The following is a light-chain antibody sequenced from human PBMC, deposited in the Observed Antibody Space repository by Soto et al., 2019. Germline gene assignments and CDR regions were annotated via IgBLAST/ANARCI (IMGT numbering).Light chain of an antibody. V-gene: IGLV2-14*01. CDR2: DVS. CDR1: KNKGGGYNY. CDR3: SSYTTSNTRQIV. Sequence: LTHPASVFRFPGPTLTIPLLGNKNKGGGYNYVSWYQQHPGKAPKFMIYDVSNRPSGVSNRFSGSKSGNTASLTISGLQAEDEADYYCSSYTTSNTRQIVFGTGTKVTVL. J-gene: IGLJ1*01.